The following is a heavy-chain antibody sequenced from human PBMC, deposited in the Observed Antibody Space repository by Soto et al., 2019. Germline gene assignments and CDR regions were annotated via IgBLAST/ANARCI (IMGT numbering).Heavy chain of an antibody. J-gene: IGHJ5*02. V-gene: IGHV1-2*02. Sequence: GASVKVSCKASGCTFTDYFIHWVRQAPGQGFEWMGWINPHSRVTNYAQKFQGGVTMTRDTSNSTAYMALRGLTSDDTAVYYCARVTLKAGNWFDPWGQGTLVTVSS. CDR1: GCTFTDYF. CDR3: ARVTLKAGNWFDP. CDR2: INPHSRVT.